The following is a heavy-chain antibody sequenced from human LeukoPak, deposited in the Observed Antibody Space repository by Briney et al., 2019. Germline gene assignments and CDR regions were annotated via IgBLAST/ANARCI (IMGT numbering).Heavy chain of an antibody. CDR1: GFTVSSNS. J-gene: IGHJ5*02. CDR3: ARDKVGYGNLDP. CDR2: IYSDNT. D-gene: IGHD5-18*01. V-gene: IGHV3-53*01. Sequence: GGSLRLSCTVSGFTVSSNSMSWVRQAPGKGLEWVSFIYSDNTHYSDSVKGRFTISRDNSKSTLYLQMNSLRAEDTAVYYCARDKVGYGNLDPWGQGTLVTVSS.